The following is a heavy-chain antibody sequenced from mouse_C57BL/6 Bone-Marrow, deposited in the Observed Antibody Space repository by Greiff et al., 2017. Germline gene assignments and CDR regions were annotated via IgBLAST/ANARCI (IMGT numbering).Heavy chain of an antibody. J-gene: IGHJ2*01. CDR3: ARYYYGSYFDY. Sequence: QVQLQQSGAELVRPGTSVKVSCKASGYAFTNYLIEWVKRRPGQGLEWIGVINPGSGGTNYNEKFKGKATLTADKSSSTAYMQLSSLTSEDSAVYFCARYYYGSYFDYWGQGTTLTVSS. CDR2: INPGSGGT. CDR1: GYAFTNYL. D-gene: IGHD1-1*01. V-gene: IGHV1-54*01.